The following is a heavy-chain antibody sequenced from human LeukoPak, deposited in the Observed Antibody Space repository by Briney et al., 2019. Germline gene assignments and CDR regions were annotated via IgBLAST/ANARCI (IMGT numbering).Heavy chain of an antibody. CDR1: GFSFGSYA. J-gene: IGHJ4*02. D-gene: IGHD3-22*01. CDR2: ISGSGGTA. V-gene: IGHV3-23*01. Sequence: GGSLRLSCAASGFSFGSYAMSWVRQAPGKGLEWISTISGSGGTAYYADSVKGRFTISRDNSKNTLYLQMNSLRAEDTAVYYCAKKGYYDGSGYYMYYFDHWGQGTLVTVSS. CDR3: AKKGYYDGSGYYMYYFDH.